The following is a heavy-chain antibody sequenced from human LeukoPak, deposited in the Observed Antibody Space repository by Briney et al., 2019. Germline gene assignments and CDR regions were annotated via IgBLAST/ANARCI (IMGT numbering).Heavy chain of an antibody. Sequence: PGGSLRLSCDASGFSFSDFEMNWVRQAPGKGLEWVSYISSGGSAVYYADSAKGRFTISRDNAKNSLYLQMNSLRAEDTAVYYCARESFAARWDWGQGTLVTVSS. V-gene: IGHV3-48*03. CDR3: ARESFAARWD. CDR1: GFSFSDFE. D-gene: IGHD6-6*01. CDR2: ISSGGSAV. J-gene: IGHJ4*02.